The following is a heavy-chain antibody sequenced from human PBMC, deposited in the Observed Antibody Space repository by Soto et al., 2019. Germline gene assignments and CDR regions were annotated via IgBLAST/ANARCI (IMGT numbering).Heavy chain of an antibody. V-gene: IGHV3-30-3*02. Sequence: GGSLRLSCAASGFTFSDYAMHWVRQAPGKGLEWVTVISFDGKNKYYADSVKGRFTISRDDSKNTLYLQMNSLRTEDTAVYYYAKPLDILTGYYGYYYYYGMDVWGQGTTVTVSS. CDR3: AKPLDILTGYYGYYYYYGMDV. J-gene: IGHJ6*02. D-gene: IGHD3-9*01. CDR2: ISFDGKNK. CDR1: GFTFSDYA.